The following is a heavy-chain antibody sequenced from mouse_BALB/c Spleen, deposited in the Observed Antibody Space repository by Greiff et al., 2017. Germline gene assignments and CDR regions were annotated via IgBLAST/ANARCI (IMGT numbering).Heavy chain of an antibody. D-gene: IGHD2-14*01. V-gene: IGHV5-6*01. Sequence: EVQVVESGGDLVKPGGSLKLSCAASGFTFSSYGMSWVRQTPDKRLEWVATISSGGSYTYYPDSVKGRFTISRDNAKNTLYLQMSSLKSEDTAMYYCAREGVRLESFDYWGQGTTLTVSS. J-gene: IGHJ2*01. CDR1: GFTFSSYG. CDR3: AREGVRLESFDY. CDR2: ISSGGSYT.